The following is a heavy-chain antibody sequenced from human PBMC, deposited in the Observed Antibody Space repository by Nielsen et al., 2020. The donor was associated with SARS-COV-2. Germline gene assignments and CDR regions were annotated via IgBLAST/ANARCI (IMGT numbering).Heavy chain of an antibody. CDR3: ARVRGGSYRSVWFDP. J-gene: IGHJ5*02. D-gene: IGHD3-16*02. V-gene: IGHV4-59*01. CDR1: GGSISSYY. Sequence: SETLSLTCTVSGGSISSYYWSWIRQPPGKGLEWIGYIYYSGSTNYNPSLKSRVTISVDTSKNQFSLKLSSVTAADTAVYYCARVRGGSYRSVWFDPWGQGTLVT. CDR2: IYYSGST.